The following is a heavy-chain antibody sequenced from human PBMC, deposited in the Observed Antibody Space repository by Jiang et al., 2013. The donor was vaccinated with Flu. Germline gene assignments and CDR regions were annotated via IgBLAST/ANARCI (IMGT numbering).Heavy chain of an antibody. CDR2: IFSNDEK. Sequence: KPTQTLTLTCTVSGFSLSNARMGVSWIRQPPGKALEWLAHIFSNDEKYYSTSLKTRLTISKDTSKNQVVLTMTNMDPVDTATYYCARILACDSSGWYVDYWGQGTLVTVSS. V-gene: IGHV2-26*01. D-gene: IGHD6-19*01. J-gene: IGHJ4*02. CDR3: ARILACDSSGWYVDY. CDR1: GFSLSNARMG.